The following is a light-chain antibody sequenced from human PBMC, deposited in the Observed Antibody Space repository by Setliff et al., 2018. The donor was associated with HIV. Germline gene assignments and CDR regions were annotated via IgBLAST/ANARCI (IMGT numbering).Light chain of an antibody. Sequence: QSALTQPASVSGSPGQSITISCTGTSSDVGSYNLVSWYQQHPGKAPKLMIYEGSKRPSGVSNRFSASKSGNTASLTISGLQSEDEGDYYCCSYVSSSTFPVLFGGGTKGTVL. CDR1: SSDVGSYNL. CDR3: CSYVSSSTFPVL. V-gene: IGLV2-23*03. J-gene: IGLJ2*01. CDR2: EGS.